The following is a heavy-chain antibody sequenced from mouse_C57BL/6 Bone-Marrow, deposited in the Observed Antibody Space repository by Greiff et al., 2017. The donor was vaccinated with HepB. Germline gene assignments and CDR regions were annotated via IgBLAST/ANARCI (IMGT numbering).Heavy chain of an antibody. D-gene: IGHD1-1*01. CDR3: AREGLYYYGSSPGY. CDR1: GYTFTSYG. Sequence: QVQLQQSGAELARPGASVKLSCKASGYTFTSYGISWVKQRTGQGLEWIGEIYPRSGNTYYNEKFKGKATLTADKSSSTAYMELRSLTSEDSAVYFCAREGLYYYGSSPGYWGQGTSVTVSS. J-gene: IGHJ4*01. V-gene: IGHV1-81*01. CDR2: IYPRSGNT.